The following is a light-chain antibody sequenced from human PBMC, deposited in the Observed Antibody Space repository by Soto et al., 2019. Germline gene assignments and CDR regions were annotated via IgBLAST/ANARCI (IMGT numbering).Light chain of an antibody. V-gene: IGLV2-8*01. CDR1: SSDIGGYNY. Sequence: QSALTQPPSASGSPGQSVTISCTGTSSDIGGYNYVSWYQQHPGKAPKLMIYEVTQRPSGVPDRFSGSKSGDTASLTVSGLRAEDEADYYCSSYGGSDNLIFGGGTQLTVL. CDR3: SSYGGSDNLI. J-gene: IGLJ2*01. CDR2: EVT.